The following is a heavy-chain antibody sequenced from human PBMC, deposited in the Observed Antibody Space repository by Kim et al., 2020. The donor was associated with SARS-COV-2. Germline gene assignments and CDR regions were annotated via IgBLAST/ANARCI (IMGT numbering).Heavy chain of an antibody. CDR1: GYSFTSYW. CDR3: ARLGGGAMVPSWFDP. V-gene: IGHV5-51*01. J-gene: IGHJ5*02. Sequence: GESLKIFCKGSGYSFTSYWIGWVRQMPGKGLEWMGIIYPGDSDTRYSPSFQGQVTISADKSISTAYLQWSSLKASDTAMYYCARLGGGAMVPSWFDPWGQGTLVTVSS. D-gene: IGHD3-16*01. CDR2: IYPGDSDT.